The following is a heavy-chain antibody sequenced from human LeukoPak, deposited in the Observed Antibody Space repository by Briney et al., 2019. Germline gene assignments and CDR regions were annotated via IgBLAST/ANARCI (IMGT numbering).Heavy chain of an antibody. CDR1: GFTFSDYY. D-gene: IGHD2-15*01. J-gene: IGHJ3*02. V-gene: IGHV3-11*01. CDR3: ARGLGYCSGGSCPRRAFDI. CDR2: ISSSGSTI. Sequence: AGGSLRLSCTASGFTFSDYYMSWIRQAPGKGPEWVSFISSSGSTIYYADSMKGRFTISRDNAKNSVYLQMNSLRAEDTAVYYCARGLGYCSGGSCPRRAFDIWGQGTVVTVSS.